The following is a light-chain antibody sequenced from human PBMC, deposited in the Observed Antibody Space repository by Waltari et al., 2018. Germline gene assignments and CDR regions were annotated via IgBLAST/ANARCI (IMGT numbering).Light chain of an antibody. J-gene: IGLJ3*02. CDR1: TLSKEY. CDR2: QDT. Sequence: SYELTQPPPVAVSPGQTVRITCSGGTLSKEYAYWYQQKPGQAPILLIYQDTKRPAGIPKRFSCSTSGSTVTVTITGVQAEDEAAYYCQSPSSSGSYHWLFGGGTKLTVL. V-gene: IGLV3-25*03. CDR3: QSPSSSGSYHWL.